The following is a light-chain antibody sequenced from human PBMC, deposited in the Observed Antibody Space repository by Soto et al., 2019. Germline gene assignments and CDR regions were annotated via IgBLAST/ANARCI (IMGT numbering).Light chain of an antibody. CDR1: QSVSSH. Sequence: DIVLTQSPATLSLSPGERATLSCRASQSVSSHLAWYQQKPGQTPRLLIYDASNRATGIPARFSGSGSGTDFTLTISRLEPEDFAVYYCQQYGSSPRTFGQGTKVDIK. J-gene: IGKJ1*01. V-gene: IGKV3-20*01. CDR3: QQYGSSPRT. CDR2: DAS.